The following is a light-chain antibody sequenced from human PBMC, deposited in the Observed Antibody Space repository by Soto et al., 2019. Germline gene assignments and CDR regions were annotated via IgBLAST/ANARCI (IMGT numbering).Light chain of an antibody. V-gene: IGLV2-18*02. Sequence: QSALTQPPSVSGSPGQSVAISCTGTSSDVGSSNGVSWYQQPPGTAPKLMIYDVSNRPSGVPNRFSGSKSGNTASLTISGLQAEDEADYYCSSYTSSSTYVFGTGTKVTVL. CDR1: SSDVGSSNG. CDR2: DVS. CDR3: SSYTSSSTYV. J-gene: IGLJ1*01.